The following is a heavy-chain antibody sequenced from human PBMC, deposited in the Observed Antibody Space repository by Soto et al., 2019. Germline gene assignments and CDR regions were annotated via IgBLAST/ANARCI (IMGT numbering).Heavy chain of an antibody. J-gene: IGHJ3*02. CDR1: GASISSSGYS. CDR2: IYHSGST. Sequence: TLSLNCAISGASISSSGYSWSWIRQPPGKGLEWIGYIYHSGSTYYNPSLKSRVTISVDRSKNQFSLKLSSVTAADTAVYYCARTPDIWGQGTMVT. V-gene: IGHV4-30-2*01. CDR3: ARTPDI.